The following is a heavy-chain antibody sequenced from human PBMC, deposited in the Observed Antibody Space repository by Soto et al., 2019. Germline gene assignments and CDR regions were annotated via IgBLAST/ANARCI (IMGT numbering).Heavy chain of an antibody. CDR2: IYYSGST. Sequence: SETLSLTCTVSGGSISSSSYYWGWIRQPPGKGLEWIGSIYYSGSTYYNPSLKSRVTISVDTSKNQFSLKLSSVTAADTAVYYCARESKHRKQFDPWGQGTLVTVSS. CDR3: ARESKHRKQFDP. J-gene: IGHJ5*02. CDR1: GGSISSSSYY. V-gene: IGHV4-39*07. D-gene: IGHD4-4*01.